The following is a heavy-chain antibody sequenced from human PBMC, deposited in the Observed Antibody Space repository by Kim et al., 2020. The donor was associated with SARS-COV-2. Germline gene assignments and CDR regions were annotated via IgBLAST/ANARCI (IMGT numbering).Heavy chain of an antibody. J-gene: IGHJ6*02. CDR2: INHSGST. CDR3: ARGSYDFWSGFGAYYYYYGMDV. Sequence: SETLSLTCAVYGGSFSGYYWSWIRQPPGKGLEWFGEINHSGSTNYNPSLKSRVTISVDTSKNQFSLKLSSVTAADTAVYYCARGSYDFWSGFGAYYYYYGMDVWGQGTTVTVSS. CDR1: GGSFSGYY. D-gene: IGHD3-3*01. V-gene: IGHV4-34*01.